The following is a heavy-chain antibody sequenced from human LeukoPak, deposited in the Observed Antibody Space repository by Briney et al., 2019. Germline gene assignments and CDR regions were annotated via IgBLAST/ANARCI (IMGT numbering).Heavy chain of an antibody. J-gene: IGHJ4*02. CDR2: INPNSGGT. CDR3: ARDGIAAAGITFGVDY. CDR1: GYTLTGYY. D-gene: IGHD6-13*01. Sequence: ASVKVSCKASGYTLTGYYMHWVRQAPGQGLEWMGWINPNSGGTNYAQKFQGRVTMTRDTSISTAYMELRSLRSDDTAVYYCARDGIAAAGITFGVDYWGQGTLVTVSS. V-gene: IGHV1-2*02.